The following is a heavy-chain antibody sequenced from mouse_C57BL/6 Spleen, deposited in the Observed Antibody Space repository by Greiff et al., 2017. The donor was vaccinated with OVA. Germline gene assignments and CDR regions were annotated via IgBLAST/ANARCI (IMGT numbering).Heavy chain of an antibody. J-gene: IGHJ4*01. CDR3: AKIWDRDYYAMDY. D-gene: IGHD3-3*01. CDR1: GFSLTSYG. CDR2: IWSGGST. V-gene: IGHV2-4*01. Sequence: VKLVESGLGLVQPSQSLSITCTVSGFSLTSYGVHWVRQPPGKGLEWLGVIWSGGSTDYNAAFISRLSISKDNSKSQVFLKMNSLQADDTAIYYCAKIWDRDYYAMDYWGQGTSVTVSS.